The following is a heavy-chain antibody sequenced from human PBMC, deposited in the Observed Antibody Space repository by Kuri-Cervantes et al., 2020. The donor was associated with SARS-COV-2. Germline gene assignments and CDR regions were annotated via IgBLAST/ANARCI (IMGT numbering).Heavy chain of an antibody. CDR2: ISSSSSTI. CDR1: GFTFNSYS. J-gene: IGHJ4*02. CDR3: VRGGSYRAVVY. V-gene: IGHV3-48*01. Sequence: GGSLRLSCAASGFTFNSYSMNWVRQAPGKGLEWVSYISSSSSTIYYADSVKGRFTISRDNAKNSLYLQMNGLRAEDTAVYYCVRGGSYRAVVYWGQGTLVTVSS. D-gene: IGHD1-26*01.